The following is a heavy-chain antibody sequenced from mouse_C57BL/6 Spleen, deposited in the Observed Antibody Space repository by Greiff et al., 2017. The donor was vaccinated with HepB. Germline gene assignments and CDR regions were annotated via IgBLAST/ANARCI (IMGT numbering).Heavy chain of an antibody. J-gene: IGHJ2*01. CDR2: ISYSGST. CDR3: VRTARIKY. CDR1: GYSITSGYG. V-gene: IGHV3-2*02. Sequence: EVKLPESGPGLVKPSQSLSLTCTVTGYSITSGYGWNWIRQFPGNKLEWMGYISYSGSTNYNPSLKSRISITRDTSKNQFFLQVNSVTTEDTATYYCVRTARIKYWGQGTTLTVSS. D-gene: IGHD1-2*01.